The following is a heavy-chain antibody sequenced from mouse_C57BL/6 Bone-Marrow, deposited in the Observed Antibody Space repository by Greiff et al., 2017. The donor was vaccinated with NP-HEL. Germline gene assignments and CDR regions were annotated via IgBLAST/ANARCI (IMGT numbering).Heavy chain of an antibody. CDR2: IYPRDGST. CDR3: ARRIPHYYGSSFYFDY. J-gene: IGHJ2*01. Sequence: QVQLQQSDAELVKPGASVKISCKVSGYTFTDHTIHWMKQRPEQGLEWIGYIYPRDGSTKYNEKFKGKATLTADKSSSTAYMQLNSLTSEDSAVYFCARRIPHYYGSSFYFDYWGQGTTLTVYS. CDR1: GYTFTDHT. D-gene: IGHD1-1*01. V-gene: IGHV1-78*01.